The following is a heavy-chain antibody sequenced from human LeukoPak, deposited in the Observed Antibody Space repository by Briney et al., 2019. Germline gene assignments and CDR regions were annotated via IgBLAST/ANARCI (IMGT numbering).Heavy chain of an antibody. V-gene: IGHV1-69*01. Sequence: GASVTVSCKTSGGNSNFFAINRVRQAPGQGLEWMGVIKPMFGTGSIPNIATGDYAQKFQGRLSMNADESSTTAYMELSSLRSGDTAVYFCAREIFDSTSGVSQGFDYWGQGTLVTVSS. CDR3: AREIFDSTSGVSQGFDY. CDR2: IKPMFGTG. J-gene: IGHJ4*02. D-gene: IGHD3-3*01. CDR1: GGNSNFFA.